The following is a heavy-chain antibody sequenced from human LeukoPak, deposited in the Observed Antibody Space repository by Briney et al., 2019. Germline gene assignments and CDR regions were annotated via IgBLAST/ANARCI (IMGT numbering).Heavy chain of an antibody. CDR1: GGSFSGYY. Sequence: PSGTLSLTCAVYGGSFSGYYWSWICQPPGKGLEWIGEINHSGSTNYNPSLKSRVTISVDTSKNQFSLKLSSATAADTAVYYCARDGLGYCTNGVCYTAYYFDYWGQGTLVTVSS. V-gene: IGHV4-34*01. D-gene: IGHD2-8*01. CDR3: ARDGLGYCTNGVCYTAYYFDY. CDR2: INHSGST. J-gene: IGHJ4*02.